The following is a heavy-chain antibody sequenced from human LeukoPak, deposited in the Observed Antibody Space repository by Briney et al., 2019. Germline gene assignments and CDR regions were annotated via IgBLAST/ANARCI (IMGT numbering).Heavy chain of an antibody. CDR1: GGSLSHYY. V-gene: IGHV4-34*01. Sequence: PSGTLSLTCAVYGGSLSHYYWSWIRQPPGKGLEWIGEINHSGSTNYNPSLKSRVTISVDISKNQFSLELTSVTAADTAVYYCARGPASGSNFAWFDPWGQGTLVTVSS. CDR3: ARGPASGSNFAWFDP. D-gene: IGHD3-10*01. J-gene: IGHJ5*02. CDR2: INHSGST.